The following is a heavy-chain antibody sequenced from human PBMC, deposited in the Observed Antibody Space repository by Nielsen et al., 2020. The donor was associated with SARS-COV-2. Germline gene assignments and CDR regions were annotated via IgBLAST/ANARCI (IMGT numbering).Heavy chain of an antibody. D-gene: IGHD3-3*01. CDR3: ARTSRDITIFGVVIRLGY. J-gene: IGHJ4*02. Sequence: ASVKVSCKASGYTFTSYGISWVRQAPGQGLEWMGWISAYNGNTNYAQKLQGRVTMTTDTSTSTAYMELRSLRSDDTVVYYCARTSRDITIFGVVIRLGYWGQGTLVTVSS. CDR1: GYTFTSYG. V-gene: IGHV1-18*01. CDR2: ISAYNGNT.